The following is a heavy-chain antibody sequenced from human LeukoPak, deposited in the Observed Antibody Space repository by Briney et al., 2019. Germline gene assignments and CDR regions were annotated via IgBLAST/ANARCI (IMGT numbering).Heavy chain of an antibody. V-gene: IGHV1-2*02. CDR2: INPNSGGT. CDR3: ARPRAGTLAF. J-gene: IGHJ4*02. CDR1: GYTFTDFN. D-gene: IGHD6-19*01. Sequence: ASVKVSCKASGYTFTDFNVYWVRQAPGQGLDWMGWINPNSGGTNCAQKFHGRVTMTRDTSISTTYMELSGLTSDDTAVYYCARPRAGTLAFWGQGALVTVSS.